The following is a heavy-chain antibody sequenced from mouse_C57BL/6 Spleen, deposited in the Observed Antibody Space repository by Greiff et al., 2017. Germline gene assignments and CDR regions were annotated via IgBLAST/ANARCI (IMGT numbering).Heavy chain of an antibody. CDR1: GFNIKDDY. Sequence: VQLQQSGAELVRPGASVKLSCTASGFNIKDDYMHWVKQRPEQGLEWIGWIDPENGDTEYASKFQGKATITADTSSNTAYLQLSSLTSEDTAVYYCTRSGEGFAYWGQGTLVTVSA. CDR2: IDPENGDT. V-gene: IGHV14-4*01. CDR3: TRSGEGFAY. J-gene: IGHJ3*01. D-gene: IGHD1-1*01.